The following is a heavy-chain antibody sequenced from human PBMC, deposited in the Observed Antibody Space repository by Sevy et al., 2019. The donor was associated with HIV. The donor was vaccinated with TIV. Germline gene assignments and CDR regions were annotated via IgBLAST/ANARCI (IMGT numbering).Heavy chain of an antibody. V-gene: IGHV1-2*06. CDR3: ARGHDYVWGSRSLDY. CDR2: INPNRGGT. J-gene: IGHJ4*02. D-gene: IGHD3-16*01. Sequence: ASVKVSCKASGYTFTGYYMHWVRQAPGQGLEWMGRINPNRGGTNYAQKFQGRVTMTRDTSISTAYMELSRLRSDDTAVYYCARGHDYVWGSRSLDYWGQGTLVTVSS. CDR1: GYTFTGYY.